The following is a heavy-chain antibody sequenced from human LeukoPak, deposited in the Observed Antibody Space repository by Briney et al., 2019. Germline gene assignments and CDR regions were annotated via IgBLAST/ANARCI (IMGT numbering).Heavy chain of an antibody. CDR3: TRGSIAYYYMDV. CDR1: GGSISSYY. CDR2: IYYSGST. V-gene: IGHV4-59*01. J-gene: IGHJ6*03. Sequence: IPSETLSLTCTGSGGSISSYYWSWIRQPPGKGLEWIGNIYYSGSTNYNPSLKSRVTISVDTSKNQFSLKLSSVTAADTAVYYCTRGSIAYYYMDVWGKGTTVTISS. D-gene: IGHD3-22*01.